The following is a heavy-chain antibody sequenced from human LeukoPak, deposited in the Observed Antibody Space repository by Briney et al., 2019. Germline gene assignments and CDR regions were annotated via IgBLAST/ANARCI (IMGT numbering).Heavy chain of an antibody. D-gene: IGHD5-24*01. V-gene: IGHV1-46*01. J-gene: IGHJ4*02. Sequence: GASVKVSCKASGYTFTSYYMHWVRQAPGQGLEWMGIINPSGGSTSYAQKFQGRVTMTRDMSTSTVYMELSSLRAEDTAVYYCAKDRRSLPALDYWGQGTLVTVSS. CDR1: GYTFTSYY. CDR3: AKDRRSLPALDY. CDR2: INPSGGST.